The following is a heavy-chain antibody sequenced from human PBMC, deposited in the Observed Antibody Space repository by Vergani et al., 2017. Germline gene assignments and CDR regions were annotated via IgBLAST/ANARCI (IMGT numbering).Heavy chain of an antibody. CDR1: GYTFTGYY. J-gene: IGHJ6*02. CDR3: ARDRGVLPQWLVVSGGSYLSSPELDV. CDR2: INPNSGGT. Sequence: QVQLVQSGAEVKKPGASVKVSCKASGYTFTGYYMHWVRPAPGQGLEWMGWINPNSGGTNYAQKFQGRVTMTRDTSISTAYMELSRLRSDDTAVYYCARDRGVLPQWLVVSGGSYLSSPELDVWGQGTTVTVSS. V-gene: IGHV1-2*02. D-gene: IGHD6-19*01.